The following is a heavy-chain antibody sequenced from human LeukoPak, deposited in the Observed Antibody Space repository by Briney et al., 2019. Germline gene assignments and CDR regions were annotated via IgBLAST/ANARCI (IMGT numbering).Heavy chain of an antibody. CDR1: GFTFTNYG. V-gene: IGHV3-33*01. Sequence: GGSLRLSCAVSGFTFTNYGMHWVRQAPGKGLEWVAIFWSDGSNKYYADSVKGRFTISRDTPQNTLFLQMNSLRAEDTAVYYCARGRGCTGGTCYFDIWGQGTLVTVSS. CDR2: FWSDGSNK. D-gene: IGHD2-8*02. J-gene: IGHJ4*02. CDR3: ARGRGCTGGTCYFDI.